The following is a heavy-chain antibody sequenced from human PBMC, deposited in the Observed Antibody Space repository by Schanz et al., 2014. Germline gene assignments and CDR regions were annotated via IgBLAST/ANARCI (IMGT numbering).Heavy chain of an antibody. Sequence: QVQLVESGGGLVKPGGSLRLSCAASGFTFRDYYMSWIRQAPGKGLEWVSDISSGSSYANYADSVKGRFTISRDNAKNSLYLQMNSLRAEDTAVYYCAKDSTHIDIVLVPTAIDYWGQGTLVNVSS. D-gene: IGHD2-2*01. CDR1: GFTFRDYY. V-gene: IGHV3-11*05. J-gene: IGHJ4*02. CDR3: AKDSTHIDIVLVPTAIDY. CDR2: ISSGSSYA.